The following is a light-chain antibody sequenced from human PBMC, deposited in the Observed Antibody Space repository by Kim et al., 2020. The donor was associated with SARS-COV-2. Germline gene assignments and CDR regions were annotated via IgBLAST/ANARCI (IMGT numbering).Light chain of an antibody. CDR1: KLGDKY. Sequence: SYELTQPPSVSVSPGQTASITCSGDKLGDKYACWYQQKPGQSPVLVIYQDNKRPSGIPERFSGSHSGNTATLTISGTQAMDEADYYCQAWASSTAEGVFG. V-gene: IGLV3-1*01. CDR3: QAWASSTAEGV. J-gene: IGLJ1*01. CDR2: QDN.